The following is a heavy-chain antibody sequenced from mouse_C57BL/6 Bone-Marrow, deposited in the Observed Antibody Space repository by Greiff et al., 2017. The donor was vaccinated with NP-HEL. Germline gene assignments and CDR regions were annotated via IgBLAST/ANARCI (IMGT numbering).Heavy chain of an antibody. CDR2: IDPENGDT. V-gene: IGHV14-4*01. CDR1: GFNIKDDY. J-gene: IGHJ2*01. Sequence: EVKVEESGAELVRPGASVKLSCTASGFNIKDDYMHWVKQRPEQGLEWIGWIDPENGDTEYASKFQGKATITADTSSNTAYLQLSSLTSEDTAVYYCTLTGADYWGQGTTLTVSS. CDR3: TLTGADY. D-gene: IGHD4-1*01.